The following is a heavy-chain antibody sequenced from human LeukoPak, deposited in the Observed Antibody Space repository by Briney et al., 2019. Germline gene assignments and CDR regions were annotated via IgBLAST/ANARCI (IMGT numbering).Heavy chain of an antibody. CDR2: ISGSGGST. J-gene: IGHJ6*03. CDR3: AKEGQGAGSSGYYYYMDV. CDR1: GFTFSSYA. D-gene: IGHD6-6*01. Sequence: PGGSLRLSCAASGFTFSSYAMSWVRQAPGKGLGWVSAISGSGGSTYYADSVKGRFTISRDNSKNTLYLQMNSLRAEDTAVYYCAKEGQGAGSSGYYYYMDVWGKGTTVTVSS. V-gene: IGHV3-23*01.